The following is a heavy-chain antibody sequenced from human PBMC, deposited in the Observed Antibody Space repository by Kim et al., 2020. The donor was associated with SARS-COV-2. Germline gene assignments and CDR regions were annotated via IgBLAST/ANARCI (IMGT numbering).Heavy chain of an antibody. J-gene: IGHJ4*02. D-gene: IGHD2-2*01. CDR2: IIPIFGTA. CDR1: GGTFSSYA. V-gene: IGHV1-69*13. CDR3: ASESMVVPASQGYYFDY. Sequence: SVKVSCKASGGTFSSYAISWVRQAPGQGLEWMGGIIPIFGTANYAQKFQGRVTITADESTSTAYMELSSLRSEDTAVYYCASESMVVPASQGYYFDYWGQGTLVTVSS.